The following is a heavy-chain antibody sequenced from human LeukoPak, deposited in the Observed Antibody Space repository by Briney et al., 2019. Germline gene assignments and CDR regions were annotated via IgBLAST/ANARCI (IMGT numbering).Heavy chain of an antibody. D-gene: IGHD6-6*01. J-gene: IGHJ1*01. V-gene: IGHV1-69*13. CDR1: GGTFSSYA. CDR3: ARRAPYGSSSSEYFQH. Sequence: SVKVSCKASGGTFSSYAISWVRQAPGQGLEWMGGIIPIFGTANYAQKFQGRVTVTADESTSTAYMELSSLRSEDTAVYYCARRAPYGSSSSEYFQHWGQGTLVTVSS. CDR2: IIPIFGTA.